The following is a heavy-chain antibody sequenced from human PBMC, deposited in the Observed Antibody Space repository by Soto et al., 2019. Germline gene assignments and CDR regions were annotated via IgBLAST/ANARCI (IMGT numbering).Heavy chain of an antibody. CDR3: AKDSGSGCNY. CDR2: ISYDGSNK. CDR1: GFTFSSYG. J-gene: IGHJ4*02. D-gene: IGHD6-19*01. Sequence: QVQLLESGGGVVQPGRSLRLSCAASGFTFSSYGMHWVRQAPGKGLEWVAVISYDGSNKYYADSVKGRFTISRDNSKNTLYLQMNSLRAEDTAVYYCAKDSGSGCNYWGQGTLVTVSS. V-gene: IGHV3-30*18.